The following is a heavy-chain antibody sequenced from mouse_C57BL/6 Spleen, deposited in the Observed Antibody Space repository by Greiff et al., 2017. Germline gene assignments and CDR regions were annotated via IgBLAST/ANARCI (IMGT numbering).Heavy chain of an antibody. CDR1: GYTFTSYW. V-gene: IGHV1-64*01. Sequence: QVQLKQPGAELVKPGASVKLSCKASGYTFTSYWMHWVKQRPGQGLEWIGMIHPNSGSTNYNEKFKSKATLTVDKSSSTAYMQLSSLTSEDSAVYYCARHNWEGAYWGQGTLVTVSA. J-gene: IGHJ3*01. CDR3: ARHNWEGAY. CDR2: IHPNSGST. D-gene: IGHD4-1*01.